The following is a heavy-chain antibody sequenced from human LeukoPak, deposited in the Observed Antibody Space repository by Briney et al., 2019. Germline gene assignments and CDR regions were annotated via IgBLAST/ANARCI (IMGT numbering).Heavy chain of an antibody. CDR2: IYHSGST. Sequence: SGTLSLTCAVSGGSISSSNWWSWVRPPPGKGLEWIGEIYHSGSTSYNPSLKSRVTISVDKSKNQFSLKLSSVTAADTAVYYCARDRMVSGSYLGYWGQGTLVTVSS. CDR1: GGSISSSNW. D-gene: IGHD1-26*01. J-gene: IGHJ4*02. V-gene: IGHV4-4*02. CDR3: ARDRMVSGSYLGY.